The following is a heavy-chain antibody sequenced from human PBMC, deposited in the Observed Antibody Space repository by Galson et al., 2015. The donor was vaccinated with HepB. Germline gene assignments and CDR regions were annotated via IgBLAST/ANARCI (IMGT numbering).Heavy chain of an antibody. J-gene: IGHJ3*02. Sequence: SVKVSCKASGYTFTSYGISWVRQAPGQGLEWMGWISAYNGNTNYAQKLQGRVTMTTDTSTSTAYMELRSLRSDDTAVYYCARAPLDYGGNCSADAFDIWGQGTMVTVSS. V-gene: IGHV1-18*04. CDR2: ISAYNGNT. CDR3: ARAPLDYGGNCSADAFDI. CDR1: GYTFTSYG. D-gene: IGHD4-23*01.